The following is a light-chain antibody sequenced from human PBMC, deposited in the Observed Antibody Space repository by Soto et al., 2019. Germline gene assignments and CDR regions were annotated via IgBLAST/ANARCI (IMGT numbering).Light chain of an antibody. J-gene: IGLJ1*01. CDR2: EVS. CDR1: SSDVGDYNF. Sequence: QSALTQPASVSGSPGQSITISCTGTSSDVGDYNFVSWYQHQPGKAPKLMIYEVSNRPSGVSNRFSGSKSGNTASLTISGLQAEDEADYYCSSYTRSTTLNVFGTGTKVTVL. CDR3: SSYTRSTTLNV. V-gene: IGLV2-14*01.